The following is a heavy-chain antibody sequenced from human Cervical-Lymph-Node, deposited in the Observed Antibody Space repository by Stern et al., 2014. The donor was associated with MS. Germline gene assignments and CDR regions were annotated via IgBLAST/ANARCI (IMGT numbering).Heavy chain of an antibody. CDR3: ARALRNAYPWFDP. Sequence: VQLEESGPGLVKPSETLSLTCTVSGGSIYNYYWTWIRQPPVKGLEWIGHFDYSGSTNVNPSLESRVTMSVDSSKNEFSLILTSVTAADTAVYYCARALRNAYPWFDPWGQGTLVTVSS. D-gene: IGHD2-2*01. CDR1: GGSIYNYY. V-gene: IGHV4-59*01. CDR2: FDYSGST. J-gene: IGHJ5*01.